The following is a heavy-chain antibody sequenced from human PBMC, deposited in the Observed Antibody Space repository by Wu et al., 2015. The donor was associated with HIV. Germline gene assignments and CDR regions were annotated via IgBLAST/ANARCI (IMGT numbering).Heavy chain of an antibody. D-gene: IGHD3-22*01. Sequence: QVQLVQSGAEVKKPGASVKVACKASGYIFSDFGIHWVRQAPGQGLEWMGWISAQNGNTNYAPKFKGRVTMTTDASSSTAYMELRSLRSDDTAFYFCARGHYYDSSSSPMYWGLGTLVTVSS. CDR3: ARGHYYDSSSSPMY. CDR1: GYIFSDFG. J-gene: IGHJ4*02. CDR2: ISAQNGNT. V-gene: IGHV1-18*01.